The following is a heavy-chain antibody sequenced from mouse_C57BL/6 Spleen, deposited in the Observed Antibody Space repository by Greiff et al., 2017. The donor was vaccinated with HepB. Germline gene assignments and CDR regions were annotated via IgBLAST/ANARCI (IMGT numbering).Heavy chain of an antibody. CDR1: GFTFSDYG. J-gene: IGHJ4*01. V-gene: IGHV5-17*01. Sequence: EVQLQESGGGLVKPGGSLKLSCAASGFTFSDYGMHWVRQAPEKGLEWVAYISSGSSTIYYADTVKGRFTLSRDNAQNTLFLQMTSLRSEDSSMYYCARPLYVGAIDYWGQGTSVTVSS. D-gene: IGHD1-1*01. CDR3: ARPLYVGAIDY. CDR2: ISSGSSTI.